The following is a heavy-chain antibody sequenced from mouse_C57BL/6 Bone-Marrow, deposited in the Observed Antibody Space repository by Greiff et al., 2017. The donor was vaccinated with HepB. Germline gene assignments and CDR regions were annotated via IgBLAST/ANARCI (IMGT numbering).Heavy chain of an antibody. CDR2: LYPGSGST. J-gene: IGHJ2*01. Sequence: VQLQQPGAELVKPGASVKMSCKASGYTFTSYWITWVKQRPGQGLEWIGDLYPGSGSTNYNVKFQSKATLTVDTSSSTAYMQLSSLTSEDFAVYYCARKTAEDWGRGATLTVSS. CDR3: ARKTAED. D-gene: IGHD1-2*01. CDR1: GYTFTSYW. V-gene: IGHV1-55*01.